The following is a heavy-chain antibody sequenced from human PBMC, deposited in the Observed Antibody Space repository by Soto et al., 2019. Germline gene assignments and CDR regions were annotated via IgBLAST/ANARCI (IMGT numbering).Heavy chain of an antibody. CDR3: AKLKGGLGRFYGMDA. CDR2: ISSGGGTT. J-gene: IGHJ6*02. V-gene: IGHV3-23*04. D-gene: IGHD3-3*01. CDR1: GFSFRNYA. Sequence: DEQLVESGGGSLQPGGSRRLSCAASGFSFRNYAMTWVRQSPGKGLEWVSLISSGGGTTNYADSVKGRFSISRDNSQNMLYLQMNGLRGEDTALYYCAKLKGGLGRFYGMDAWGQGTMVIVSS.